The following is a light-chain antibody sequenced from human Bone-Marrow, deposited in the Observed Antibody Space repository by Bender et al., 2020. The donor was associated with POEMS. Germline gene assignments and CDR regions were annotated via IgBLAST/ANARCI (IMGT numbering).Light chain of an antibody. CDR1: DSNFGGNN. CDR3: SSYAGSDNWV. J-gene: IGLJ3*02. Sequence: QSVLTQPPSASGTPGQSVIISCSGTDSNFGGNNVNWYQHLPGTAPRLVVYSNYQRPSGVPDRFSGSKSGNTASLTVSGLQSEDEADYYCSSYAGSDNWVFGGGTKLTDL. V-gene: IGLV1-44*01. CDR2: SNY.